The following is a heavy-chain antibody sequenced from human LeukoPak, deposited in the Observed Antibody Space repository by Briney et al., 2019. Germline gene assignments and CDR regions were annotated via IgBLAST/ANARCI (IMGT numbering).Heavy chain of an antibody. Sequence: ASVKVSCKASGYTFTSYGISWVRQAPGQGLEWMGRINPNSGGTNYAQKFQGRVTMTRDTSISTAYMELSRLRSDDTAVYYCAREYDDYGDYFDYWGQGTLVTVSS. CDR2: INPNSGGT. CDR3: AREYDDYGDYFDY. V-gene: IGHV1-2*06. D-gene: IGHD4-17*01. CDR1: GYTFTSYG. J-gene: IGHJ4*02.